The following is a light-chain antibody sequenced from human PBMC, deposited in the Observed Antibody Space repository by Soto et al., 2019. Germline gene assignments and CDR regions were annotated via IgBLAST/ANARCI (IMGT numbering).Light chain of an antibody. CDR3: GAWDTSLSGGI. V-gene: IGLV1-51*02. J-gene: IGLJ2*01. CDR2: EDN. CDR1: SSNIGIDY. Sequence: QSVLTQPPSVSAAPGQKVTISCSGSSSNIGIDYVSWYQQLPGTAPKLLIYEDNKRPSVIPDRFSGSKSGTSATLDITGLQTGDEADYYCGAWDTSLSGGIFGGGTKLTVL.